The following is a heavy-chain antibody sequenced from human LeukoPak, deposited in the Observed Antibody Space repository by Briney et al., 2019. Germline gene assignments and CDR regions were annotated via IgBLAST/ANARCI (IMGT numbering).Heavy chain of an antibody. CDR1: GYTFSSYG. D-gene: IGHD3-22*01. V-gene: IGHV1-18*04. J-gene: IGHJ4*02. CDR2: ISAYNGNT. CDR3: ARFHGVFTYYYDSSGYFPFDY. Sequence: GASVKVSFKASGYTFSSYGISWVRQAPGQGLEWMGWISAYNGNTNYAQKLQGRVTMTTDTSTSTAYMELRSLRSDDTAVYYCARFHGVFTYYYDSSGYFPFDYWGQGTLVTVSS.